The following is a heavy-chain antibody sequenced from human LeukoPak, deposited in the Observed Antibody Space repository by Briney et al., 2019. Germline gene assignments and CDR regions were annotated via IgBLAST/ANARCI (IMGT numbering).Heavy chain of an antibody. CDR2: LYHSGST. V-gene: IGHV4-38-2*02. CDR3: ASPRDIVVVVAATAGYFDL. CDR1: GYSISNGYY. Sequence: SETLSLTCTVSGYSISNGYYWSWIRQPPGKGLEWIGSLYHSGSTFYNPSLKNRVTISVDTSKNQFSLKLTSVTAADTAVYYCASPRDIVVVVAATAGYFDLWGRGTLVTVSS. D-gene: IGHD2-15*01. J-gene: IGHJ2*01.